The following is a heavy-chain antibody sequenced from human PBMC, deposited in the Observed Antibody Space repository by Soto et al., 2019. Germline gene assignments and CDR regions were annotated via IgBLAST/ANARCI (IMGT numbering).Heavy chain of an antibody. J-gene: IGHJ4*02. Sequence: QVQLVQSGAEVKKPGASVKVSCKASGYTFTSYYMHWVRQAPGQGLEWMGIINPSGGSTSYAQKFQGRVTMTRDTSTSTVYMELSSLRSEDTAVYYCARVCGPGYSGYDYDPNYGDCQFDYWGQGTLVTVSS. V-gene: IGHV1-46*03. CDR1: GYTFTSYY. CDR2: INPSGGST. D-gene: IGHD5-12*01. CDR3: ARVCGPGYSGYDYDPNYGDCQFDY.